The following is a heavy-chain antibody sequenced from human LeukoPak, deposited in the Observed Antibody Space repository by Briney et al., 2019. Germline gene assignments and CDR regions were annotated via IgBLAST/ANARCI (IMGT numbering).Heavy chain of an antibody. J-gene: IGHJ4*02. CDR1: GFTFSNSW. V-gene: IGHV3-7*05. Sequence: GGSLRLSCATSGFTFSNSWLSWVRQAPGKGLGWVASIKKDGSDKYFVDSVKGRFTISRDNAKNSLFLQMNSLRAEDTAVYYCAGSGYWGQGTLVTVSS. CDR3: AGSGY. CDR2: IKKDGSDK. D-gene: IGHD2-8*02.